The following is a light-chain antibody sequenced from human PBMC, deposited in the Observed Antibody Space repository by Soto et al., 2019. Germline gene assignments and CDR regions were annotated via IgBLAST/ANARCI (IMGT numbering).Light chain of an antibody. Sequence: DIQLTQSPSFLSASLGDRATITCRASQGISSDLAWYHQKPGEAPKVLIYAASTLQSGVPSRFSGSGSGTEFPLTISSLQPEDFAPFCCQQHNSSPLTFGGGTKVEIK. CDR2: AAS. J-gene: IGKJ4*01. V-gene: IGKV1-9*01. CDR1: QGISSD. CDR3: QQHNSSPLT.